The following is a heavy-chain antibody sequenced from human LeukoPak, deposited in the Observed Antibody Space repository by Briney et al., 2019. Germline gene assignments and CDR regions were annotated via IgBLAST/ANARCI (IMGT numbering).Heavy chain of an antibody. CDR3: ARAGQWLVEGNWFDP. CDR1: GYTFTSYG. CDR2: ISAYNGNT. V-gene: IGHV1-18*01. D-gene: IGHD6-19*01. Sequence: ASVKVSCKGSGYTFTSYGISWVRQAPGQGLEWMGWISAYNGNTNYAQKLQGRVTMTTDTSTSTAYMGLRSLRSDDTAVYYCARAGQWLVEGNWFDPWGQGTLVTVSS. J-gene: IGHJ5*02.